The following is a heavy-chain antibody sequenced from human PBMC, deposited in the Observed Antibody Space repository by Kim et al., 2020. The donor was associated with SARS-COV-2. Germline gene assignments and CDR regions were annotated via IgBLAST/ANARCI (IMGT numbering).Heavy chain of an antibody. V-gene: IGHV4-34*01. Sequence: SETLSLTCAVYGGSFSGYYWSWIRQPPGKGLEWIGEINHSGSTNYNTSLKSRGTISVDTSKNQFSLKLSPVTAADTAVYYCAGGARIRNWFDPWGQGTLVTVSS. CDR2: INHSGST. CDR1: GGSFSGYY. J-gene: IGHJ5*02. CDR3: AGGARIRNWFDP.